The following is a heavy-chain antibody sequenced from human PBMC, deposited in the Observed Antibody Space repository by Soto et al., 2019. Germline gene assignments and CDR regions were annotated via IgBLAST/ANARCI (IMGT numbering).Heavy chain of an antibody. CDR1: RGSISSNY. Sequence: QVQLQESGPGLVKPSETLSLTCTASRGSISSNYWSWIRQPPGKGLEWIGYISSSGSTSYNASLQRRVSISVDTSRSQISLRLTSVTAADTAVYYCATVRRARHRTFYFDPWGRGTLVTVSS. V-gene: IGHV4-59*01. D-gene: IGHD2-8*01. CDR3: ATVRRARHRTFYFDP. J-gene: IGHJ5*02. CDR2: ISSSGST.